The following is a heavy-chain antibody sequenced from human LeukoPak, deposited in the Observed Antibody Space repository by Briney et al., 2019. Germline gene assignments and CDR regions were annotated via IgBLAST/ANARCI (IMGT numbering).Heavy chain of an antibody. CDR1: GYTFTSYA. CDR3: ARGYYGSGSYYPFDP. Sequence: GASVKVSCKASGYTFTSYAMNWVRQAPGQGLEWMGWINTNTGNPTYAQGFTGRFVFSLDASVSTAYLQISSLKAEDTAVYYCARGYYGSGSYYPFDPWGQGTLVTVSS. V-gene: IGHV7-4-1*02. J-gene: IGHJ5*02. D-gene: IGHD3-10*01. CDR2: INTNTGNP.